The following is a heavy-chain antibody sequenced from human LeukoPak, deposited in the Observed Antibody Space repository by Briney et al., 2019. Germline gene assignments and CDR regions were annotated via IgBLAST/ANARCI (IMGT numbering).Heavy chain of an antibody. CDR2: IYTSGST. V-gene: IGHV4-4*07. CDR1: GGSNSSYC. J-gene: IGHJ4*02. CDR3: ARDGSLYYFDY. Sequence: PSETLSLTCTVSGGSNSSYCWSWIRQPAGKGLEWIGRIYTSGSTNYNPSLKSRVTMLVDTSKNQFSLKLSSVTAADTAVYYCARDGSLYYFDYWGQGTLVTVSS.